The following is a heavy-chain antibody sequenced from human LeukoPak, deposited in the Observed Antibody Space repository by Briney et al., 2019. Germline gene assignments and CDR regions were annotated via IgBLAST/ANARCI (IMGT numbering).Heavy chain of an antibody. V-gene: IGHV1-69*05. Sequence: SVKVSCKASGGTFSSYAISWVRQAPGQGLEWMGRIIPIFGTANYAQKFEGRVTITTDESTSTAYMELSSLRSEDTAVYYCARGLIAVAGEFDYWGQGTLVTVSS. CDR2: IIPIFGTA. CDR1: GGTFSSYA. CDR3: ARGLIAVAGEFDY. J-gene: IGHJ4*02. D-gene: IGHD6-19*01.